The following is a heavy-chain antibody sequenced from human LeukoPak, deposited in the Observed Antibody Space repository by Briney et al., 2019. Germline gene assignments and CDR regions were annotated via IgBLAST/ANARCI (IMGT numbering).Heavy chain of an antibody. J-gene: IGHJ4*02. Sequence: GGSLRLSCAASGFTFSSYWMNWARQAPGKGLEWVSGISGSAGSTYYADSVKGRFTISRDNSKNTLYLQMNSLRVEDTAVYYCAKVFRSGDLFVSDYWGQGTLVTVSS. D-gene: IGHD4-17*01. V-gene: IGHV3-23*01. CDR2: ISGSAGST. CDR3: AKVFRSGDLFVSDY. CDR1: GFTFSSYW.